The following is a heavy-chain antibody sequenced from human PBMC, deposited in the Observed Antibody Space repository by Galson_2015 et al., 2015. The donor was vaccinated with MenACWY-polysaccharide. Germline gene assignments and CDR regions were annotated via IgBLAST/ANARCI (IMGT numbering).Heavy chain of an antibody. J-gene: IGHJ4*02. V-gene: IGHV1-18*01. CDR2: ISAYNGNT. D-gene: IGHD2-21*02. CDR1: GYTFTSYG. CDR3: AREARIGDTTVVTAR. Sequence: SVKVSCKASGYTFTSYGISWVRQAPGQGLEWMGWISAYNGNTNYAQKLQGRVTMTTDTSTSTAYMELRSLRSDDTAVYYCAREARIGDTTVVTARWGQGTLVTVSS.